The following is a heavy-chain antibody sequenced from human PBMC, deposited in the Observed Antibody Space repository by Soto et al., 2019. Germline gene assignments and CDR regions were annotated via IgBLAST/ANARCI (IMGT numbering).Heavy chain of an antibody. V-gene: IGHV3-30-3*01. J-gene: IGHJ6*02. CDR2: ISYDGSNK. Sequence: GGSLRLSCAASGFTFSSYAMHWVRQAPGKGLEWVAVISYDGSNKYYADSVKGRFTISRDNSKNTLYLQMNSLRAEDTAVYYCARENYYDSSGYDDYYYYGMDVWGQGTTVTVSS. CDR1: GFTFSSYA. CDR3: ARENYYDSSGYDDYYYYGMDV. D-gene: IGHD3-22*01.